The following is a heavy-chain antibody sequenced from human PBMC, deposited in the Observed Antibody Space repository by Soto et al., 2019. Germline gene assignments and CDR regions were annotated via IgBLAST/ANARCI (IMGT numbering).Heavy chain of an antibody. CDR3: ARGLGYDSRVYYSAY. V-gene: IGHV1-69*01. Sequence: QVQLVQSGAEVRKPGSSVKVSCKASGGTFSRHAISWVRQAPGQGLEWLGGIIPMFGTANHAQKFQGRVTIIADESRSTAYIELRSLRFEETVIYFCARGLGYDSRVYYSAYGGQGTVVIVSS. D-gene: IGHD3-22*01. J-gene: IGHJ4*01. CDR1: GGTFSRHA. CDR2: IIPMFGTA.